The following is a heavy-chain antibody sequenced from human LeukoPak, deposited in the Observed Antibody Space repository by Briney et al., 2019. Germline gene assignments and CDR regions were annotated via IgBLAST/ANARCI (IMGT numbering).Heavy chain of an antibody. Sequence: GGSLRLSCAASGFTFSSYAMSWVRQAPGKGLEWVSAISITVGGTYYADSVKGRFTIARDNSKNTLYLQMNSLRAEDTAVYYCARDGYCSGGSCYRPYGLDVWGQGTTVTVSS. V-gene: IGHV3-23*01. CDR2: ISITVGGT. CDR1: GFTFSSYA. CDR3: ARDGYCSGGSCYRPYGLDV. J-gene: IGHJ6*02. D-gene: IGHD2-15*01.